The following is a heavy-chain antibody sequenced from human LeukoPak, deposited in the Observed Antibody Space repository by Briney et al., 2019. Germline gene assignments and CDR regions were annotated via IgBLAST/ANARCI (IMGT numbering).Heavy chain of an antibody. D-gene: IGHD5-18*01. Sequence: PGGSLRLSCAASGFTFSSYAMSWVRQAPGKGLEWVSAILVSGGNTYYADSVKGRFTISRDNSKNTLFLQMNSLKAEDAAVYYCAKNHVNADMVCYQWGQGTLVTVSS. V-gene: IGHV3-23*01. J-gene: IGHJ4*02. CDR1: GFTFSSYA. CDR3: AKNHVNADMVCYQ. CDR2: ILVSGGNT.